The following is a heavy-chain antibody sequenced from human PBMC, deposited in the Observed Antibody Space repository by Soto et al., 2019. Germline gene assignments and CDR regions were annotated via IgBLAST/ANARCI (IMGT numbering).Heavy chain of an antibody. V-gene: IGHV1-69*01. Sequence: QVQLVQSGAEVKKPGSSVKVSCKASGGTFSSYAISWVRQAPGQGLEWMGGIIPIFGTANYAQKFQGRVTITADESTSTAYMELSSLRSEDTAVYYCARARTRGCSSTRCYYYYGMDVWGQGTTVTVSS. J-gene: IGHJ6*02. D-gene: IGHD2-2*01. CDR2: IIPIFGTA. CDR3: ARARTRGCSSTRCYYYYGMDV. CDR1: GGTFSSYA.